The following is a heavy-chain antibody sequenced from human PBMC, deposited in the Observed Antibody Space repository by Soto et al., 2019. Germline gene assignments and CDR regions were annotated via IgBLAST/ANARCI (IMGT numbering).Heavy chain of an antibody. CDR2: IKSKDNGYAT. Sequence: GGSLRLSCAASGFTFSGSSMHWVRQASGKGLEWVGRIKSKDNGYATTYAASVKGRFTISRDDSKNTAYLQMDSLKTEDTALYYCTSRGDSSSSGFDYWGQGTLVTVSS. D-gene: IGHD6-6*01. CDR1: GFTFSGSS. CDR3: TSRGDSSSSGFDY. V-gene: IGHV3-73*01. J-gene: IGHJ4*02.